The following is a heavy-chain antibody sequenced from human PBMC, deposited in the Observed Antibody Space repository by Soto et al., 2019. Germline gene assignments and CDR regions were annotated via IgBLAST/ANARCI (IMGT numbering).Heavy chain of an antibody. D-gene: IGHD4-4*01. CDR3: ARDRGSNPAFDY. J-gene: IGHJ4*02. CDR2: ISYDGSNK. V-gene: IGHV3-30-3*01. Sequence: QVQLVESGGGVVQPGRSLRLSCAASGFTFSRYAMHWVRQAPGKGLEWVAVISYDGSNKYYADSVKGRFTISRDNSKNTLYLQMNSLRAEDTAVYYCARDRGSNPAFDYWGQGTLVTVSS. CDR1: GFTFSRYA.